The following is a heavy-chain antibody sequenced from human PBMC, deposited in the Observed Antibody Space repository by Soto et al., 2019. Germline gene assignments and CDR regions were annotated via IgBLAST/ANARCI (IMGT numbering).Heavy chain of an antibody. CDR1: GGSISSGGYS. V-gene: IGHV4-30-2*03. J-gene: IGHJ3*02. CDR3: ARQFSSGYYYVPRAFDI. Sequence: SETLSLTCAVSGGSISSGGYSWNWIRQPPGKGLEWIGNIYHSGITNNNPSLTSRVTISVDTSKNQFSLKLSSVTAADTAVYYCARQFSSGYYYVPRAFDIWGQGTMVTVSS. CDR2: IYHSGIT. D-gene: IGHD3-22*01.